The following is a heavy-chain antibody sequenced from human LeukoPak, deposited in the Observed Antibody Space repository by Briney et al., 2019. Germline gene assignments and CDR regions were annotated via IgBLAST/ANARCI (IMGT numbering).Heavy chain of an antibody. J-gene: IGHJ6*03. Sequence: ASVKVSCKASGYTFTSYDINWVRQATGQGLEWMGWMNPNSGNTGYAQKFQGRVTMTRNTSISTAYMELSSLRSEDTAVYYCARGDSSSDVNYYYYYMDVWGKGTTATVSS. CDR1: GYTFTSYD. CDR2: MNPNSGNT. V-gene: IGHV1-8*01. D-gene: IGHD6-6*01. CDR3: ARGDSSSDVNYYYYYMDV.